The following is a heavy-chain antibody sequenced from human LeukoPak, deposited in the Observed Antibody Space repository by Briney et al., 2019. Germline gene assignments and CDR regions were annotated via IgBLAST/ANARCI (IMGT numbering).Heavy chain of an antibody. CDR3: ARDLEEQQLVRGEYYFYYYMDV. Sequence: SETLSLTCTVSGGSISSSSHYWGWIRQPPGKGLEWIGSIYYSGSTYYNPSLKSRVTISVDTSKNQFSLKLSSVTAADTAVYYCARDLEEQQLVRGEYYFYYYMDVWGKGTTVTVS. CDR2: IYYSGST. J-gene: IGHJ6*03. D-gene: IGHD6-13*01. V-gene: IGHV4-39*07. CDR1: GGSISSSSHY.